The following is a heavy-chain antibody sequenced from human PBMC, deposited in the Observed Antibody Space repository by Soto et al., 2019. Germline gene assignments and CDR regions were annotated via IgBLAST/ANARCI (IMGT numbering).Heavy chain of an antibody. D-gene: IGHD6-19*01. CDR1: GFTFSSHA. Sequence: EVQLLESGGGLVQPGGSLRLSCAVSGFTFSSHAMSWVRQAPGKGLECVSSITGSGDSTYYADSVKGRFTISRDKSKSTLYLHMNSLRAEDTAVYSCAKDLQFSGWLSAQTFDYWGQGTEVTVSS. V-gene: IGHV3-23*01. CDR3: AKDLQFSGWLSAQTFDY. J-gene: IGHJ4*02. CDR2: ITGSGDST.